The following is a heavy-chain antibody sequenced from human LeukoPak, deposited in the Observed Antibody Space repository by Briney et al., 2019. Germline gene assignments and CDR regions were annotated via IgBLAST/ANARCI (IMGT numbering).Heavy chain of an antibody. CDR2: IHSSEGT. CDR1: GGSLNGYY. V-gene: IGHV4-59*08. J-gene: IGHJ6*04. Sequence: SETLSLTCTVSGGSLNGYYWGWVRQPPGKGLECIGYIHSSEGTAHNASLKSRLTISLDTSKNQFSLTLSSVTAADTAVYYCARHVYGEGMVVWGKGTTVTVSS. CDR3: ARHVYGEGMVV. D-gene: IGHD4-17*01.